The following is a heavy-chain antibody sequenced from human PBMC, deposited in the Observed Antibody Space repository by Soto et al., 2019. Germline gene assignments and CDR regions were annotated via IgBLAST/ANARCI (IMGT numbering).Heavy chain of an antibody. D-gene: IGHD3-3*01. V-gene: IGHV3-30*18. CDR2: ISYDGSNK. J-gene: IGHJ4*02. CDR1: GFTFSSYG. CDR3: AKDPDFWSGYPDY. Sequence: GGSLRLSXAASGFTFSSYGMHWVRQAPGKGLEWVAVISYDGSNKYYADSVKGRFTISRDNSKNTLYLQMSSLRAEDTAVYYCAKDPDFWSGYPDYWGQGTLVTVSS.